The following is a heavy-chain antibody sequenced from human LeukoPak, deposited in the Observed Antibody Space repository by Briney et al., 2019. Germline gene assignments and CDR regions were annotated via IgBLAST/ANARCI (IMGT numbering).Heavy chain of an antibody. V-gene: IGHV4-61*01. CDR3: AGTYYYDSSGYYPFDY. Sequence: PLETLSLTCTVSGGSISSSSYYWSWIRQPPGKGLEWIGYVYYSGSINYNPSLKSRVTISVDTSKNQFSLKLSSVTAADTAVYYCAGTYYYDSSGYYPFDYWGQGTLVTVSS. D-gene: IGHD3-22*01. CDR1: GGSISSSSYY. J-gene: IGHJ4*02. CDR2: VYYSGSI.